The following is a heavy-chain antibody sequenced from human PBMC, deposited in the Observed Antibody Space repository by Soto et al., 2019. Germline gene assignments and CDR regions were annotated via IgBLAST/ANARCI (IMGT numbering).Heavy chain of an antibody. CDR2: INHSGST. CDR1: GGSFSGYY. CDR3: AREKKGGYSGYDYKYLDY. D-gene: IGHD5-12*01. J-gene: IGHJ4*02. V-gene: IGHV4-34*01. Sequence: ETLSLTCAVYGGSFSGYYWSWIRQPPGKGLEWIGEINHSGSTNYNPSLKSRVTISVDTSKNQFSLKLSSVTAADTAVYYCAREKKGGYSGYDYKYLDYWGQGTLVTVSS.